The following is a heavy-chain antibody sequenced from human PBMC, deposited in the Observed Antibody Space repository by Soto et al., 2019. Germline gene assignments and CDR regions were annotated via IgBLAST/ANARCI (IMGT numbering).Heavy chain of an antibody. D-gene: IGHD6-13*01. CDR3: AKDSMTAGTGYYFDY. CDR1: GFTFSSYA. V-gene: IGHV3-23*01. Sequence: EVQLLESGGGLVQPGGSLRLSCAASGFTFSSYAMSWVRQAPGKGLEWVSAISGSGGSTYYADSVKGRFTISRDNSKNTLYLQMHSQRAEETAVYYCAKDSMTAGTGYYFDYWGQGTMVTVSS. J-gene: IGHJ4*02. CDR2: ISGSGGST.